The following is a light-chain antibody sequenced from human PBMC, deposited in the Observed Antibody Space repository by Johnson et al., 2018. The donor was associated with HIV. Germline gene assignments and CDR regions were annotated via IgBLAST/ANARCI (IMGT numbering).Light chain of an antibody. CDR3: ATWDTSLSAGGV. Sequence: QPVLTQPPSVSAAPGQKVTISCSGSSSDMGNYAVSWYQQLPGTAPKLLIYENNKRPSGIPDRFSGSKSGTSATLDITGLQTGDEADYYCATWDTSLSAGGVFGTGAKVTVL. V-gene: IGLV1-51*02. J-gene: IGLJ1*01. CDR1: SSDMGNYA. CDR2: ENN.